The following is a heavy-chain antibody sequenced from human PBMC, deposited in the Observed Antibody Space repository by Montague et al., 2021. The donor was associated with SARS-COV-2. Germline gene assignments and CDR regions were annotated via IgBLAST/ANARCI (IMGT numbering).Heavy chain of an antibody. V-gene: IGHV2-70*11. Sequence: PALVKPTQTLTLICTFSGFSLSTSGMCVSWIRQPPGKALEWLARIDWDDDKYYSTSLKARLTISKDTSKNQVVLTMTNMDPVDTATYYCAREIAAAPDYWGQGTLVTVSS. J-gene: IGHJ4*02. CDR3: AREIAAAPDY. CDR1: GFSLSTSGMC. D-gene: IGHD6-13*01. CDR2: IDWDDDK.